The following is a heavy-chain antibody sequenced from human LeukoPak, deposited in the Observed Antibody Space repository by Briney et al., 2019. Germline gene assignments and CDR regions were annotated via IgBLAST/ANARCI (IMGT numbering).Heavy chain of an antibody. Sequence: GGSLRLSCAASGFTFSSYAMGWVRQAPGKGLEWVSLISGSGGAAFFADSVKCRFTISRDNSKNTVYLQMGGLRAEDTAVYYCAPDLRGSAWSLDDWGQGTLVTVSS. V-gene: IGHV3-23*01. J-gene: IGHJ4*02. CDR3: APDLRGSAWSLDD. CDR1: GFTFSSYA. D-gene: IGHD6-13*01. CDR2: ISGSGGAA.